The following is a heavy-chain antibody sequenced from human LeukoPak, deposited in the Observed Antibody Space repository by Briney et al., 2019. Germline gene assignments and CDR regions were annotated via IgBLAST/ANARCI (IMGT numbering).Heavy chain of an antibody. V-gene: IGHV1-24*01. CDR2: FDPEDGET. J-gene: IGHJ4*02. Sequence: ASVKVSCTVSGYTLTELSMHWVRQAPGKGLEWMGGFDPEDGETIYAQKFQGRVTMTEDTSTDTAYMELSSLRSEDTAVYYCATLYDILTGLDYWGQGTLVTVSS. CDR3: ATLYDILTGLDY. D-gene: IGHD3-9*01. CDR1: GYTLTELS.